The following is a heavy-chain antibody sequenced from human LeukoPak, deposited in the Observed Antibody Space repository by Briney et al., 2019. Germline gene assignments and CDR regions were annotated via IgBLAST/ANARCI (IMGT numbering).Heavy chain of an antibody. J-gene: IGHJ4*03. Sequence: SETLSLTCAVYGGSFSRYYWSWIRQSPGKGLERIAEIDHRGDTNYNPSVKSRVTVSVDTSKNQFSLKVRSLSAADTAVYYCARGATISETGYFDFWGQGTLVTVSS. CDR1: GGSFSRYY. CDR3: ARGATISETGYFDF. CDR2: IDHRGDT. V-gene: IGHV4-34*01. D-gene: IGHD5-24*01.